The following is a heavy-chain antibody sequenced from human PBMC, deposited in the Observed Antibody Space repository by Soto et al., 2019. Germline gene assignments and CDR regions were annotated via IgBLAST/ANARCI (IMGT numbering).Heavy chain of an antibody. Sequence: PGGSLRLSCAASGLIFNNYAMSWARQAPGKGLEWVSAISGGGDRTYYADSVKGRFTISRDNSKKILYLQMRSLRADDTAVYYCANWVEGTMVYFDYWGLGTLVTVSS. V-gene: IGHV3-23*01. CDR1: GLIFNNYA. D-gene: IGHD2-8*01. CDR3: ANWVEGTMVYFDY. J-gene: IGHJ4*02. CDR2: ISGGGDRT.